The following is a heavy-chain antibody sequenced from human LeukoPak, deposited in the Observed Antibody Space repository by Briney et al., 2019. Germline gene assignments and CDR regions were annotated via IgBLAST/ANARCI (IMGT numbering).Heavy chain of an antibody. CDR3: ARQGGISIFGAAQPGGAFDI. J-gene: IGHJ3*02. CDR1: GGTFSSYA. D-gene: IGHD3-3*01. CDR2: IIPIFGTA. Sequence: SVKVSCKASGGTFSSYAISWVRQAPGQGLEWMGGIIPIFGTARYAQKVQGRVTMSTDESTSTAYMELRSLRSEDTAVYYCARQGGISIFGAAQPGGAFDIWGQGTMVTVSS. V-gene: IGHV1-69*05.